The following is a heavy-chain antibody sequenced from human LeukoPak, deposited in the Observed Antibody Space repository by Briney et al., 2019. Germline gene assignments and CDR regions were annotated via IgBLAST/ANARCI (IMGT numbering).Heavy chain of an antibody. D-gene: IGHD3-22*01. J-gene: IGHJ4*02. CDR2: ISSSGSTI. Sequence: GGSLRLSCAASGFTFSSYEMNWVRQAPGKGLEWVSYISSSGSTIYYADSVKGRFTISRDNAKNTLYLQMNSLRAEDTAVYYCAKGLGSYYDSSGYSIDYWGQGTLVTVSS. CDR3: AKGLGSYYDSSGYSIDY. V-gene: IGHV3-48*03. CDR1: GFTFSSYE.